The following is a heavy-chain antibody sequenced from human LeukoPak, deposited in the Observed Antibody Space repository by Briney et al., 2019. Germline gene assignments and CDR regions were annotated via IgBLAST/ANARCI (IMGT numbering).Heavy chain of an antibody. D-gene: IGHD5-18*01. V-gene: IGHV4-39*01. CDR3: APTYSYTRGGYDY. CDR2: INYSWHT. J-gene: IGHJ4*02. CDR1: VGSISGGSYH. Sequence: SETLSLTCTVPVGSISGGSYHWGWIRQPPGKGLEWIGSINYSWHTYYNPSLESRVTISVDSSKNQFSLKVTSVTAADTALYYCAPTYSYTRGGYDYWGPGTLVTVSS.